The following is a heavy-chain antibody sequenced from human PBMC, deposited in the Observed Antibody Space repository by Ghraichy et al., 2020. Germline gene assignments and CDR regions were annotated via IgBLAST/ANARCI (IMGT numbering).Heavy chain of an antibody. CDR3: ASSPGVAGAYYYGMDV. D-gene: IGHD6-19*01. J-gene: IGHJ6*02. CDR1: GGSISSYY. Sequence: SETLSLTCTVSGGSISSYYWSWIRQPPGKGLEWIGYIYYSGSTNYNPSLKSRVTISVDTSKNQFSLKLSSVTAADTAVYYCASSPGVAGAYYYGMDVWGQGTTVTVSS. V-gene: IGHV4-59*01. CDR2: IYYSGST.